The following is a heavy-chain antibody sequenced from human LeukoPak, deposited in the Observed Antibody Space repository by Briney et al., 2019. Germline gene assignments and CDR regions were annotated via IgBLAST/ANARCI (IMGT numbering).Heavy chain of an antibody. J-gene: IGHJ4*02. V-gene: IGHV3-23*01. CDR1: GFTFTSYA. Sequence: GGSLRLSCAASGFTFTSYAMSWVRQAPGKGLEWVSAISSSGGSTYYADSVKGRFTISRDNSKNTLYLQMNSLRAEDTAVYYCAKEPWSYYDFWSGYYLDYWGQGTLVTVSS. CDR3: AKEPWSYYDFWSGYYLDY. CDR2: ISSSGGST. D-gene: IGHD3-3*01.